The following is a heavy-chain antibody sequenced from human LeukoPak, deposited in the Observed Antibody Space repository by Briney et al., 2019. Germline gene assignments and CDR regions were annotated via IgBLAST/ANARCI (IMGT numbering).Heavy chain of an antibody. CDR2: ISAYNGNT. CDR1: GYIFTSYG. D-gene: IGHD2-15*01. V-gene: IGHV1-18*04. Sequence: ASVKVSCKASGYIFTSYGISWVRQAPGQGLEWMGWISAYNGNTNYAQKLQGRVTMTTDTSTSTAYMELRSLRSDDTAVYYCARVDCGGSCYSWFDPWGQGTLVTVSS. J-gene: IGHJ5*02. CDR3: ARVDCGGSCYSWFDP.